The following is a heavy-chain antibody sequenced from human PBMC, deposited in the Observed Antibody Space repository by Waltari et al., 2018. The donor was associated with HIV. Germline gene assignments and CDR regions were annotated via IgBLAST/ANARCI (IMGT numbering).Heavy chain of an antibody. CDR1: AVALNDHW. Sequence: QMMQSEGGRVRRGGSFRLSCIASAVALNDHWVSWIRQAPGEGLEWVASINSDGAETHYGDSVKGRFTILRNKDNNSVHLDMTHPGGADSAYYFCARESEWLYSVFFDLWGRGSLVTVSS. D-gene: IGHD2-15*01. J-gene: IGHJ5*02. CDR2: INSDGAET. CDR3: ARESEWLYSVFFDL. V-gene: IGHV3-7*01.